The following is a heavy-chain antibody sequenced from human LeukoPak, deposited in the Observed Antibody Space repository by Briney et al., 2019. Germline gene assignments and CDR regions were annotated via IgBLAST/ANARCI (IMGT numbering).Heavy chain of an antibody. CDR1: GYTLTELS. J-gene: IGHJ3*02. CDR3: ATYYYDSSGYSDAFDI. D-gene: IGHD3-22*01. CDR2: FDPEDGET. V-gene: IGHV1-24*01. Sequence: GASVKVSCKVSGYTLTELSMHWVRQAPGKGLEWMGGFDPEDGETIYAQKFQGRVTMTEDTSTDTAYMGLSSLRSEDTAVYYCATYYYDSSGYSDAFDIWGQGTMVTVSS.